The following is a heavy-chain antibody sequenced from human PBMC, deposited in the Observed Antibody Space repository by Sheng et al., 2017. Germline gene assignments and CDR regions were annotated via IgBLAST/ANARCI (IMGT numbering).Heavy chain of an antibody. V-gene: IGHV4-38-2*02. CDR2: IYHSGST. CDR3: ARTREGQWDY. Sequence: QVQLQESGPGLVKPSETLSLTCTVSGYSISSGYYWGWIRQPPGKGLEWIGSIYHSGSTYYNPSLKSRVTISVDTSKNQFSLKLSSVTAADTAVYYCARTREGQWDYWGQGNPGHRLL. J-gene: IGHJ4*02. D-gene: IGHD6-19*01. CDR1: GYSISSGYY.